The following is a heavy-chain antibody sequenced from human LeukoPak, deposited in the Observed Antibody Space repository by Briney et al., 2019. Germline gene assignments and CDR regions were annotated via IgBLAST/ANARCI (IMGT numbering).Heavy chain of an antibody. Sequence: GGSLRLSCAASGFTFSSYWMSWVRQAPGKGPEWVANIKQDGSEKYYVDSVKGRFTISRDNAKNSLYLQMNSLRAEDTAVYYCARDPGYCSGGSCYRGYFDYWGQGTLVTVSS. CDR3: ARDPGYCSGGSCYRGYFDY. J-gene: IGHJ4*02. D-gene: IGHD2-15*01. CDR2: IKQDGSEK. CDR1: GFTFSSYW. V-gene: IGHV3-7*01.